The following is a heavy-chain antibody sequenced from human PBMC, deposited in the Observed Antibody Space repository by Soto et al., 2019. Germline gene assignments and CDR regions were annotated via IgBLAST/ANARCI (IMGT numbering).Heavy chain of an antibody. CDR3: ARPRQLLTDAFNI. Sequence: GGSLRLSCAASGFTFNSFAMSWVRQAPGKGLEWVSGISYSGGSTYYADSVKGRFTISRDNSKNTLFLQMNSLRAEDTAVYYCARPRQLLTDAFNIWGQGTLVTVSS. V-gene: IGHV3-23*01. D-gene: IGHD2-21*02. CDR2: ISYSGGST. J-gene: IGHJ3*02. CDR1: GFTFNSFA.